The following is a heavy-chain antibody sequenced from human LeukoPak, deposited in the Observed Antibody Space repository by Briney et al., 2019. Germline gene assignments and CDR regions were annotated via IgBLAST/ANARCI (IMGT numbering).Heavy chain of an antibody. J-gene: IGHJ4*02. V-gene: IGHV3-30*04. CDR2: ISYDGSNK. Sequence: GGSLRLSCAASGFTFSSYAMHWVRQAPGKGLEWGAVISYDGSNKYYADSVKGRFTISRDNSKNTLYLQMNSLRAEDTDVYYCARDLDCSSTSCYGGFCFDYWGQGTLVTVSS. CDR1: GFTFSSYA. CDR3: ARDLDCSSTSCYGGFCFDY. D-gene: IGHD2-2*01.